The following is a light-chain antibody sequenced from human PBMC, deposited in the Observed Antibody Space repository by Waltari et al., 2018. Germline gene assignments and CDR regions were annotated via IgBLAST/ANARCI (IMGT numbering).Light chain of an antibody. CDR3: AAWDDNLNGWV. CDR1: SSNIGSNT. V-gene: IGLV1-44*01. CDR2: GNN. J-gene: IGLJ3*02. Sequence: QSVLTQPPSASGTPGQRFAISCSGSSSNIGSNTVNWYQQLPGTAPKLLIYGNNQRPSGVPDRFSGSKSGTSAFLAIGGLQSDDEADYYCAAWDDNLNGWVFGGGTMLAVL.